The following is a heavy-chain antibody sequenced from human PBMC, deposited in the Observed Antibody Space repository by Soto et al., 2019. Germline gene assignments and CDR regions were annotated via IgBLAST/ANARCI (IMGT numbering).Heavy chain of an antibody. CDR2: ISNSGGGT. CDR3: ARKMVTARAIDV. CDR1: GFTFSSYA. J-gene: IGHJ6*02. Sequence: EVQLLESGGGLVQPGGSLRLSCAASGFTFSSYAMRWVRQAPGKGLEWVSTISNSGGGTYYADSVKGRFTISRDNFKTTLFLQMSSLRAEDTAMYYCARKMVTARAIDVWGQGTTVTVSS. V-gene: IGHV3-23*01. D-gene: IGHD2-21*02.